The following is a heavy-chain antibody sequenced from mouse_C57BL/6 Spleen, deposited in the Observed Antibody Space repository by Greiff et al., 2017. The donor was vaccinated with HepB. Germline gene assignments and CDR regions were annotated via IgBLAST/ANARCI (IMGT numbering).Heavy chain of an antibody. D-gene: IGHD2-3*01. Sequence: VQVVESGAELARPGASVKLSCKASGYTFTSYGISWVKQRTGQGLEWIGEIYPRSGNTYYNEKFKGKATLTADKSSSTAYMELRSLTSEDSAVYFCAREDDGYYVRAMDYWGQGTSVTVSS. CDR3: AREDDGYYVRAMDY. V-gene: IGHV1-81*01. CDR2: IYPRSGNT. CDR1: GYTFTSYG. J-gene: IGHJ4*01.